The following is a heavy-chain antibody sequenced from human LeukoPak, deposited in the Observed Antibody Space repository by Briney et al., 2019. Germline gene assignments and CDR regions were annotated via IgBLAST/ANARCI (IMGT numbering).Heavy chain of an antibody. Sequence: SETLSLTCSVSGGSINSNNYYWSWIRQPPGKGLEWIGYIYYSGSTNYNPSLKSRVTISVDTSKNQFSLKLSSVTAADTAVYYCARVHAYDLGPWGQGTLVTVSS. J-gene: IGHJ5*02. CDR2: IYYSGST. D-gene: IGHD5-12*01. CDR1: GGSINSNNYY. V-gene: IGHV4-61*01. CDR3: ARVHAYDLGP.